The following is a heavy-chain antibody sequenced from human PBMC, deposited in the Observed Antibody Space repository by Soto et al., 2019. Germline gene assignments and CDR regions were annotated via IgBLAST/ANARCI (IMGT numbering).Heavy chain of an antibody. D-gene: IGHD3-22*01. J-gene: IGHJ4*02. Sequence: EVQLVESGGGLVKPGGSLRLSCAASGFTFSSYSMNWVRQAPGKGLEWVSSISSSSSYIYYADSVKGRFTISRDNAKNSLYLQMNSLRAEDTAVYYCARGPGYYDSSGYYSGYWGQGTLVTVSS. V-gene: IGHV3-21*01. CDR1: GFTFSSYS. CDR3: ARGPGYYDSSGYYSGY. CDR2: ISSSSSYI.